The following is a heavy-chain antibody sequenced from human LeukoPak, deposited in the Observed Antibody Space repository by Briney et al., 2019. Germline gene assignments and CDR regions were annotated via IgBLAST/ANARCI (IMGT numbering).Heavy chain of an antibody. J-gene: IGHJ5*02. CDR3: ARDRGSYYGWFDP. Sequence: GGSLRLSCEASGFTFSNYAMSWVRQAPGKGLEWVSAISGSGGNTYYADSVKGRFTISRDNSKNTLYLQMNSLRAEDTAVYYCARDRGSYYGWFDPWGQGTLVSVSS. D-gene: IGHD1-26*01. CDR1: GFTFSNYA. CDR2: ISGSGGNT. V-gene: IGHV3-23*01.